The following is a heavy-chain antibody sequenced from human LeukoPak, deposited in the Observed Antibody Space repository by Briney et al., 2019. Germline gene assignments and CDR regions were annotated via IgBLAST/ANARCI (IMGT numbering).Heavy chain of an antibody. CDR3: TTDRGAMVD. CDR1: GLTFNDAW. V-gene: IGHV3-15*01. Sequence: GGSLRLSCVVSGLTFNDAWMYWVRQAPGKGLEWVGRIQSKSDGGTADYAVSVKGRFIISRYDSKNVLYLQMYSLRIEDTAVYYCTTDRGAMVDWGQGTLVTVSS. D-gene: IGHD5-18*01. J-gene: IGHJ4*02. CDR2: IQSKSDGGTA.